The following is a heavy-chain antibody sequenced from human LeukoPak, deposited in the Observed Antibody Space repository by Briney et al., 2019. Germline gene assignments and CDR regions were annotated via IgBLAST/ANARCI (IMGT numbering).Heavy chain of an antibody. D-gene: IGHD4-4*01. V-gene: IGHV4-59*08. CDR1: GGSISSYY. CDR2: IYYSGST. Sequence: SETLSLTCTGSGGSISSYYWSWIRQPPGKGLEWIGYIYYSGSTNYNPSLKSRVTISVDTSKNQFSLKLSSVTAADTAVYYCARHYRSLRFDPWGQGTLVTVSS. J-gene: IGHJ5*02. CDR3: ARHYRSLRFDP.